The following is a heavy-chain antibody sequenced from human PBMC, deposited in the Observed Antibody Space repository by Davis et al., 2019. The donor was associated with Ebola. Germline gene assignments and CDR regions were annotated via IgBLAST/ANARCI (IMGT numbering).Heavy chain of an antibody. J-gene: IGHJ4*02. V-gene: IGHV3-53*01. CDR1: GITVSSNY. Sequence: PGGSLRLSCAASGITVSSNYMSWVRQAPGKGLEWISVIYGGGNTYHVDAVKGRFSLSRDNYKNKLSLQMNSLRAEDTAIYYCARISKDRSMDYWGQGALVIVSS. CDR3: ARISKDRSMDY. CDR2: IYGGGNT. D-gene: IGHD4-11*01.